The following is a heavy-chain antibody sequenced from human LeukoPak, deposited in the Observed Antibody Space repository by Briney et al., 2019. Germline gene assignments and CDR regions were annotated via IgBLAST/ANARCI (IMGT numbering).Heavy chain of an antibody. Sequence: GGSLRLSCAASGFTFSSYSMNWVRQAPGKGLEWVSSTSSSSSYIYYADSVKGRFTISRDNAKNSLYLQMNSLRAEDTAVYYCARDDVTAIGLVQYDAFDIWGQGTMVTVSS. V-gene: IGHV3-21*01. CDR3: ARDDVTAIGLVQYDAFDI. CDR1: GFTFSSYS. CDR2: TSSSSSYI. D-gene: IGHD2-21*02. J-gene: IGHJ3*02.